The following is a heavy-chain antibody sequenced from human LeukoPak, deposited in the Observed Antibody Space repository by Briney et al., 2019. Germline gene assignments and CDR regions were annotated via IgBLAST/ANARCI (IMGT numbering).Heavy chain of an antibody. CDR1: GFTFSSYA. CDR2: ISYDGSNK. CDR3: AREGYYYDSSGYLDY. J-gene: IGHJ4*02. Sequence: GSLRLSCAASGFTFSSYAMHWVRQAPGKGLEWVAVISYDGSNKYYADSVKGRFTISRDNSKNTLYLQMNSLRAEDTAVYYCAREGYYYDSSGYLDYWGQGTLVTVSS. V-gene: IGHV3-30-3*01. D-gene: IGHD3-22*01.